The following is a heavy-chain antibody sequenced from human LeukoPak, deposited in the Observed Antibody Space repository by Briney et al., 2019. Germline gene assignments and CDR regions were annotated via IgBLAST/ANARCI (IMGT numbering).Heavy chain of an antibody. CDR1: GGSIRGDY. Sequence: PSQTLSLTCSLSGGSIRGDYGSCIRHPPGRGLEWIGYVHHTGTTNYNPSLKSRVTMSVDTSKNGFSLRLTSVNAADTGVYYCATARDYNDLPHWGRGTLVTVSS. CDR2: VHHTGTT. V-gene: IGHV4-59*01. J-gene: IGHJ4*02. D-gene: IGHD4-11*01. CDR3: ATARDYNDLPH.